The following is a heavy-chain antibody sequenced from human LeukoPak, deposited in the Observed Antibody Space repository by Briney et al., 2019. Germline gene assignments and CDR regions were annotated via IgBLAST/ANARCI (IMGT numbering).Heavy chain of an antibody. D-gene: IGHD4/OR15-4a*01. CDR2: ISGIGGST. CDR1: GFTFSSYA. Sequence: GGSLRLSCAASGFTFSSYAMSWVRQPPGKGLEWVSAISGIGGSTYYADSVKGRFTISRENSKNTLYLQMNSLRAEDTAVYYCALGVLTEAGANFDYWGEGTLLTVPS. V-gene: IGHV3-23*01. CDR3: ALGVLTEAGANFDY. J-gene: IGHJ4*02.